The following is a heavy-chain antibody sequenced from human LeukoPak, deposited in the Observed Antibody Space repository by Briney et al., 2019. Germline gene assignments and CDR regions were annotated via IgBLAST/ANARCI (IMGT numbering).Heavy chain of an antibody. V-gene: IGHV4-59*01. Sequence: SETLSLTCTVSGGSLTNYYWSWIRQSPGKGLEWMGFIYFTGSTPYIPSLKSRITISVDTSKNQFSLKLSSMTTADTALYYCARGRTWFDPWGQGTLVTVSS. CDR2: IYFTGST. J-gene: IGHJ5*02. CDR1: GGSLTNYY. CDR3: ARGRTWFDP.